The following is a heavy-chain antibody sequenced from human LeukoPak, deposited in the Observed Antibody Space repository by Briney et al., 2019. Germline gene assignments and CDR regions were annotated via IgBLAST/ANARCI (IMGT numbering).Heavy chain of an antibody. CDR3: ASEQGSSYYDSSGYYYSPVWFDP. D-gene: IGHD3-22*01. CDR2: IIPIFGTA. CDR1: GGTFSSYA. Sequence: SVKVSRKASGGTFSSYAISWVRQAPGQGLEWMGGIIPIFGTATYAQKFQGRVTITADESTSTAYMELSSLRSEDTAVYYCASEQGSSYYDSSGYYYSPVWFDPWGQGTLVTVSS. J-gene: IGHJ5*02. V-gene: IGHV1-69*13.